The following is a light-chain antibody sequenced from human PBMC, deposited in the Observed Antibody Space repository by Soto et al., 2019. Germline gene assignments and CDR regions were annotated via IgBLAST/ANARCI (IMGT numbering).Light chain of an antibody. J-gene: IGKJ1*01. CDR2: GAS. CDR1: QSVSNNY. CDR3: QQYGSSPPWT. Sequence: EILLTQSPGTLSLSPGERGTLSCRASQSVSNNYLAWFQHKPGQAPRLLIFGASTRATGIPDRFSGSGSGTRFTLTISSLEPEDFAVYYCQQYGSSPPWTFGQGTKVEIK. V-gene: IGKV3-20*01.